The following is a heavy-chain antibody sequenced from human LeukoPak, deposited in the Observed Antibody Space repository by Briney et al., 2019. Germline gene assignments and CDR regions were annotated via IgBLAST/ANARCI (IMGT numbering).Heavy chain of an antibody. CDR3: ARDRDYHDDRTDYYYDAFDI. CDR2: VKQDENEK. CDR1: GVTISNYW. J-gene: IGHJ3*02. V-gene: IGHV3-7*01. Sequence: GGSLRLSCAGSGVTISNYWMTWGRQAPGEGREWVVSVKQDENEKHYVDSVKGRFTISRDNAKSSLYLRMDSLRVDDTAVYYCARDRDYHDDRTDYYYDAFDIWGPGTTVTVSS. D-gene: IGHD3-22*01.